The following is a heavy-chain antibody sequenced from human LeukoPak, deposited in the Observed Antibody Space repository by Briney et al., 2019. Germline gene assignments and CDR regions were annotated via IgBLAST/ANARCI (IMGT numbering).Heavy chain of an antibody. D-gene: IGHD6-19*01. V-gene: IGHV3-21*01. CDR1: GFTFSSYS. J-gene: IGHJ5*02. Sequence: GGSLRLSCAASGFTFSSYSMNWVRQAPGKGLEWVSSISSSSSYIYYADSVKGRFTISRDNAKNSLYLQMNSLRAEDTAVYYCARDGTDGWYWFDPWGQGTLVTVSS. CDR3: ARDGTDGWYWFDP. CDR2: ISSSSSYI.